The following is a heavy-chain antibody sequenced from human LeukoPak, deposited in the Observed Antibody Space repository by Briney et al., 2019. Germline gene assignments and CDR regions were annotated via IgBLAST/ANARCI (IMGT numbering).Heavy chain of an antibody. J-gene: IGHJ4*02. D-gene: IGHD3-3*01. CDR3: ANSLGFNFDY. CDR2: IYHSGNT. Sequence: SETLSLTCTVSGYSISSGYYWDWIRQPPGRGLEWIGSIYHSGNTYYNPSLKSRVTISVDTSKNQFSLKLSSVTAADTAMYYCANSLGFNFDYWGQGTLVTVSS. V-gene: IGHV4-38-2*02. CDR1: GYSISSGYY.